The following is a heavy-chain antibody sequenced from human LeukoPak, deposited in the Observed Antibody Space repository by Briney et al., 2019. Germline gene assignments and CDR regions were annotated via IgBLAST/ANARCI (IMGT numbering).Heavy chain of an antibody. Sequence: PSETLSLTCTVSGGSISSSSYYWGWIRQPPGKGLEWIGSIYYSGSTYYNPSLKSRVTISVDTSKNQFSLKLSSVTAADTAVYYCARGPGGYHFDYWGQGTLVTVSS. J-gene: IGHJ4*02. CDR1: GGSISSSSYY. D-gene: IGHD2-8*02. CDR3: ARGPGGYHFDY. CDR2: IYYSGST. V-gene: IGHV4-39*01.